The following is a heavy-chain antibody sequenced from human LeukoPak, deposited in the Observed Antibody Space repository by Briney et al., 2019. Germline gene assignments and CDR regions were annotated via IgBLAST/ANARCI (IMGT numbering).Heavy chain of an antibody. CDR2: ISYDGSNK. V-gene: IGHV3-30-3*01. D-gene: IGHD3-22*01. CDR1: EFIFSSYT. Sequence: GGSLRLSCAASEFIFSSYTMHWVRQVPGKGLEWVAIISYDGSNKYYADSVKGRFTISRDNSKNTPYLQMNSLRPEDTAVYYCAREYSSGYYRTFDYWGQGTLVTVSS. CDR3: AREYSSGYYRTFDY. J-gene: IGHJ4*02.